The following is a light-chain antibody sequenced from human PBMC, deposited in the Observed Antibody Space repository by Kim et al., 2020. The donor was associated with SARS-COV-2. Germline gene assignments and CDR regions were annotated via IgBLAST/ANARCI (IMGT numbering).Light chain of an antibody. V-gene: IGKV4-1*01. Sequence: ATITCKSSQSVLSSPDKKNSLSWYPQKPGQPPKLLIYCASTRESGVPDRFSGSGSGTDFTLTISCLRAEDVAVYYCHQYYSTPLTFGGGTKVDIK. CDR3: HQYYSTPLT. J-gene: IGKJ4*01. CDR1: QSVLSSPDKKNS. CDR2: CAS.